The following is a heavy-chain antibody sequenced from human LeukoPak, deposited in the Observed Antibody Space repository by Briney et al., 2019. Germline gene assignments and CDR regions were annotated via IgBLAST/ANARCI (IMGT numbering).Heavy chain of an antibody. J-gene: IGHJ6*03. Sequence: SETLSLTCAVYGGSFSGYYWSWIRQPPGKGLEWIGEINHSGSTNYNPSLKSRVTISVDTSKNQFSLKLSSVTAADTAVYYCARGALIHYYGSGYYYYYMDVWGKGTTVTISS. CDR1: GGSFSGYY. CDR3: ARGALIHYYGSGYYYYYMDV. D-gene: IGHD3-10*01. V-gene: IGHV4-34*01. CDR2: INHSGST.